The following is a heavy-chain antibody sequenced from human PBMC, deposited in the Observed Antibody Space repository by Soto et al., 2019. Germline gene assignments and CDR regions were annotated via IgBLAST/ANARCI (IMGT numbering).Heavy chain of an antibody. CDR2: ISSSSSYI. V-gene: IGHV3-21*01. J-gene: IGHJ4*02. CDR1: GFTFSSYS. CDR3: ARDHRYYDSTSLWDY. D-gene: IGHD3-22*01. Sequence: EVQLVESGGGLVKPGGSLRLSCAASGFTFSSYSMNWVRQAPGKGLEWVSSISSSSSYIYYADSVKGRFTISRDNAKNSLYLQMNSLRAEDTAVYYCARDHRYYDSTSLWDYWGQGTLVTVSS.